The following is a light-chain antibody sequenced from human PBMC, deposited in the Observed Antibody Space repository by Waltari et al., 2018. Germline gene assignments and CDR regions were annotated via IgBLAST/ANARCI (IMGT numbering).Light chain of an antibody. CDR3: AAWDDSLNGVV. V-gene: IGLV1-44*01. J-gene: IGLJ2*01. CDR2: GNN. CDR1: SSNTGSNT. Sequence: QSVLTQPPSASGTPGQSVTISCSGSSSNTGSNTVNWYQQLPRTAPKRLIYGNNQRPSGVPDRFSGSKSGTSASLAISGLQSEDEADYYCAAWDDSLNGVVFGGGTKLTVL.